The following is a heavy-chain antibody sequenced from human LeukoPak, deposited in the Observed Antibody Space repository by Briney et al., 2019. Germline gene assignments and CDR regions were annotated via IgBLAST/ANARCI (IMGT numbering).Heavy chain of an antibody. CDR3: AKDSLRERIVGSTTRGVNDY. CDR2: IRYDGRNK. D-gene: IGHD1-26*01. J-gene: IGHJ4*02. CDR1: GFIFSSYG. Sequence: GGSLRLSCAASGFIFSSYGMHWVLQAPGKGLEWVAFIRYDGRNKYYADSVKGRFTISRDNSKNTLYLQMNSLRGEDTAVYYCAKDSLRERIVGSTTRGVNDYWGQGTLVTVSS. V-gene: IGHV3-30*02.